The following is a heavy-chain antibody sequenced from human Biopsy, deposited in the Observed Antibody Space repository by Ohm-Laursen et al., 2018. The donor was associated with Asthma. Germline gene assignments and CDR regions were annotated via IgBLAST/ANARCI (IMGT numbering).Heavy chain of an antibody. CDR3: ARKAGSCISRTCYSLDF. CDR1: GGTLNTYV. D-gene: IGHD2-2*01. V-gene: IGHV1-69*13. J-gene: IGHJ4*02. CDR2: INSVFGTT. Sequence: SVKVSCKSLGGTLNTYVIGGVRQAPGQGLEWMGGINSVFGTTTYPQKFQDRVTITADDSTSTVYMELSSLRSEDTAVYYCARKAGSCISRTCYSLDFWGQGTLVTVSS.